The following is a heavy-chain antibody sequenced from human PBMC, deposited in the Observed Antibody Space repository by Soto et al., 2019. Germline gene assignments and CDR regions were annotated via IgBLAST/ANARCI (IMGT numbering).Heavy chain of an antibody. J-gene: IGHJ4*02. CDR3: ARGYSHYAH. CDR2: IYYSGPT. CDR1: GGSVSRDSNF. D-gene: IGHD4-4*01. Sequence: KTSETLSLTCTVSGGSVSRDSNFWSWIRQPPGKGLEWIGYIYYSGPTRYNPSLESRVTISIDSSKNQVSLNLTSVTAADTAVYYCARGYSHYAHWGRGXLVTVSS. V-gene: IGHV4-61*01.